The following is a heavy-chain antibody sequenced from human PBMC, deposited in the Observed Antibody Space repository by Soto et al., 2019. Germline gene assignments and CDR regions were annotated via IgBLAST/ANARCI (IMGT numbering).Heavy chain of an antibody. J-gene: IGHJ6*02. V-gene: IGHV4-61*01. CDR3: ARAIAVAGTFYYYYYGMDV. Sequence: QVQLQESGPGRVKPSETLTLTCTVSGGSVSSGSCYWSWIRQPPGKGLEWIGYIYYSGSTNYNPSLKSRVTISVDTSKNQFSLKLSSVTAADTAVYYCARAIAVAGTFYYYYYGMDVWGQGTTVTVSS. D-gene: IGHD6-19*01. CDR1: GGSVSSGSCY. CDR2: IYYSGST.